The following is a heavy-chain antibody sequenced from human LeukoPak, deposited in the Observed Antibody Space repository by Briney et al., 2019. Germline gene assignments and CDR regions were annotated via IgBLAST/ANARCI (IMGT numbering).Heavy chain of an antibody. D-gene: IGHD4-17*01. Sequence: TGGSLRLSCAASGFTFSNYGMHWVRQAPGKGLEWVAFIQFDESNKYYADSVKGRFTISRDNSKNTLYLQMNSLRAEDTAVYYCARESTVTFFDYWGQGTLVTVSS. J-gene: IGHJ4*02. CDR2: IQFDESNK. V-gene: IGHV3-30*02. CDR1: GFTFSNYG. CDR3: ARESTVTFFDY.